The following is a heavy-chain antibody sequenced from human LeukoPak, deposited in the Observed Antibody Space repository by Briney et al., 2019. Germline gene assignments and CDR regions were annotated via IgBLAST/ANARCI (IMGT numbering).Heavy chain of an antibody. CDR2: INPNSGGT. D-gene: IGHD6-25*01. Sequence: ASVKVSCKASGYTFTGYYMHWVRQAPGQGLEWMGWINPNSGGTNYAQKFQGRVTMTRDTSISTAYMELSRLRSDDTAVYYCARARGIAAAGTGYWGQGTLVTVSS. CDR1: GYTFTGYY. CDR3: ARARGIAAAGTGY. J-gene: IGHJ4*02. V-gene: IGHV1-2*02.